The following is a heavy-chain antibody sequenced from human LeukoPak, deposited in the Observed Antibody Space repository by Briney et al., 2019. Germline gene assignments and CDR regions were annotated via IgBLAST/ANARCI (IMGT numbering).Heavy chain of an antibody. CDR2: VYFSGTN. D-gene: IGHD3-10*01. CDR1: GDSITSTYY. Sequence: SETLSLTCSVSGDSITSTYYWTWIRPHPGKGLEGIGYVYFSGTNYYNPALKRRLTLSLDKSNNQFSPDLRSVTAEGTAVYYCSRAWRPGVQITWGQGTLVTVSS. J-gene: IGHJ5*02. CDR3: SRAWRPGVQIT. V-gene: IGHV4-31*03.